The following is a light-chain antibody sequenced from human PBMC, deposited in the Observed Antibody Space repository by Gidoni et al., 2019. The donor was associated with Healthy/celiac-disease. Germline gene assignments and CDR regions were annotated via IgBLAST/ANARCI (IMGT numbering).Light chain of an antibody. J-gene: IGKJ1*01. CDR3: QQYNNWPWT. CDR2: GVS. Sequence: EIVMTQSQATLSVSPGERATLSCRASQSVSSNLAWYQQKPGQAPRLLIYGVSTRATGIPARFSGSGSGTEFTLTISSLQSEDFAVYYCQQYNNWPWTFXQXTKVEIK. V-gene: IGKV3-15*01. CDR1: QSVSSN.